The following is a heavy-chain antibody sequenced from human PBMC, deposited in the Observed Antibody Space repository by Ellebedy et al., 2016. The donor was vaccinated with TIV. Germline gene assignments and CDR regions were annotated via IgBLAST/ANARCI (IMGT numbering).Heavy chain of an antibody. CDR2: IYQSGGT. V-gene: IGHV4-4*02. CDR3: VRGNHGPGTNFDAFDI. J-gene: IGHJ3*02. D-gene: IGHD4-17*01. Sequence: SETLSLXCVVSGGSITSNTWWSWVRQPPGKGLEWIGEIYQSGGTNYNPALQSRVSLSVDISKNQFSLNLRSVTAADSAVYYCVRGNHGPGTNFDAFDIWGQGTLVTVSS. CDR1: GGSITSNTW.